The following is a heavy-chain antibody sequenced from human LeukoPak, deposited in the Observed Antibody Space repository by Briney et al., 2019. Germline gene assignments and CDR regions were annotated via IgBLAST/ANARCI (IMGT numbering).Heavy chain of an antibody. J-gene: IGHJ4*02. Sequence: SQTLSLTCAISGDSVSSNSVAWNWIRQSPSRGLEWLGRTYYRSKWYSDYAVSVKSRMTINPDTSKNQFSLQLTSVTPEDTAVYYCIRDHGKIDYWGQGTLVTVSS. V-gene: IGHV6-1*01. CDR1: GDSVSSNSVA. CDR3: IRDHGKIDY. CDR2: TYYRSKWYS. D-gene: IGHD1-26*01.